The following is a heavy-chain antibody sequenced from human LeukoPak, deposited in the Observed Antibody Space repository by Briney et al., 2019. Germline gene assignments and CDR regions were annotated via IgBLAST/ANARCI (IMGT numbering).Heavy chain of an antibody. CDR3: ASRGGYSYGFDY. Sequence: GGSLRLSCAASGFTFSSYAMSWVRQAPGKGLEWVSASGSGGSTYYADSVKGRFTISRDNSKNTLYLQMNSLRAEDTAVYYCASRGGYSYGFDYRGQGTLVTVSS. CDR1: GFTFSSYA. J-gene: IGHJ4*02. V-gene: IGHV3-23*01. CDR2: SGSGGST. D-gene: IGHD5-18*01.